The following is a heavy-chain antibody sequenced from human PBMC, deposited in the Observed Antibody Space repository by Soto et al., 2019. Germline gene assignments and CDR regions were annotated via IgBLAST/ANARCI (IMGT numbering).Heavy chain of an antibody. CDR2: ISGGGSTT. J-gene: IGHJ5*01. Sequence: EVQLLESGGGLVQPGGSLRLSCATSGFMFGSYAMNWVRQAPGKGLEWVAVISGGGSTTNYADSVRGHFTTSRDSSTDTVYLQMYSLRFDDTAVYYCAKARKYSSPYDSWGQGTLVTVSS. CDR1: GFMFGSYA. D-gene: IGHD6-19*01. CDR3: AKARKYSSPYDS. V-gene: IGHV3-23*01.